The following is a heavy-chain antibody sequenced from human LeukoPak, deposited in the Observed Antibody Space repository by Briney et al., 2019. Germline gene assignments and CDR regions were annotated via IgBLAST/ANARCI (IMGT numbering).Heavy chain of an antibody. J-gene: IGHJ4*02. CDR3: ARQLFISTSFYYIFDF. D-gene: IGHD2/OR15-2a*01. CDR1: GFTVSNNY. Sequence: PGGSLRLSCAASGFTVSNNYISWVRQAPGKGLEWVSVIHSDGSTYYADSVKDRFSISRDNSRNTLSLQMNSLRAEDTAVYYCARQLFISTSFYYIFDFWGQGTLVTVSS. CDR2: IHSDGST. V-gene: IGHV3-66*04.